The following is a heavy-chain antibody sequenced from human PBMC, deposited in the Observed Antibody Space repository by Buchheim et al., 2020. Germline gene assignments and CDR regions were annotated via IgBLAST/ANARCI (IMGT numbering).Heavy chain of an antibody. Sequence: QVQLQQWGAGLLKPSETLSLTCAVYGGSFSGYYWSWIRQPPGKGLEWIGEINRSGSTNYNPSLKSRVTISVDTSKNQLSLKLSSVTAADAAVYYCARGKGPGSGYYDSGSHNWFDPWGQGTL. J-gene: IGHJ5*02. V-gene: IGHV4-34*01. CDR2: INRSGST. D-gene: IGHD3-10*01. CDR1: GGSFSGYY. CDR3: ARGKGPGSGYYDSGSHNWFDP.